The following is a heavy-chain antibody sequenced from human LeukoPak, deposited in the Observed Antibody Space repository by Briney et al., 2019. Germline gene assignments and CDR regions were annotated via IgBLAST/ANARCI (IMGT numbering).Heavy chain of an antibody. CDR1: GGSFSGYY. J-gene: IGHJ6*02. CDR3: ARDIASVRMDV. V-gene: IGHV4-34*01. D-gene: IGHD2-21*01. CDR2: INHSGST. Sequence: SETLSLTCAVYGGSFSGYYWSWIRQPPGKGLEWIGEINHSGSTNYNPSLKSRVTISVDTSKNQFSLKLSSVTAADTAVYYCARDIASVRMDVWGQGTTVIVSS.